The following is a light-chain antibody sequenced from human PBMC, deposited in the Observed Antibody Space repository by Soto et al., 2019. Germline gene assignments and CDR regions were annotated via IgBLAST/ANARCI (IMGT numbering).Light chain of an antibody. J-gene: IGKJ3*01. Sequence: EKVMTQSPATLSVSPGESATLSCRASQSVNRNLAWYQQKPGQTPRLLIYGASTRAAGVPVRFSGSGSGTDFNLTISSLQSEDFAVYYCQLYDGSLFTFGPGTKVDIK. V-gene: IGKV3-15*01. CDR2: GAS. CDR1: QSVNRN. CDR3: QLYDGSLFT.